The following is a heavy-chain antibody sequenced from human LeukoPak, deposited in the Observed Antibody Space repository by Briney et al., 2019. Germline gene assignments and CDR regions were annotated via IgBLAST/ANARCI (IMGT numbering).Heavy chain of an antibody. Sequence: PSETLSLTCTGSGGSISSYYWSWIRQPAGKGLEWIGRIYTSGSTNYNPSLKSRVTMSVDTSKNQFSLKLSSVTAADTAVYYCARDRSITIFGVVTRSPGWFDPWGQRTLVTVSS. J-gene: IGHJ5*02. V-gene: IGHV4-4*07. D-gene: IGHD3-3*01. CDR1: GGSISSYY. CDR2: IYTSGST. CDR3: ARDRSITIFGVVTRSPGWFDP.